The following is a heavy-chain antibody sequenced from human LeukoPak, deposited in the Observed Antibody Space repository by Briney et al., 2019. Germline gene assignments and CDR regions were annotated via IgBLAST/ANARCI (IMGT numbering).Heavy chain of an antibody. CDR1: GGTFTIYA. V-gene: IGHV1-69*05. J-gene: IGHJ4*02. Sequence: GASVRVSCKASGGTFTIYAISWVRQAPGQGLEWMGGIIPIFGTANYAQKFQGRVTITTDESTSTAYMELSSLRSEDTAVYYCARAPNSGYDSFDYWGQGTLVTVSS. CDR2: IIPIFGTA. CDR3: ARAPNSGYDSFDY. D-gene: IGHD5-12*01.